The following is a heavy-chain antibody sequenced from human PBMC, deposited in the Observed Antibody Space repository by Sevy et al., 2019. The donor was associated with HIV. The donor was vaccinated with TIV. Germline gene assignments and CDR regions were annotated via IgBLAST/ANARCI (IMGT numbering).Heavy chain of an antibody. CDR2: TYYRSQWYY. D-gene: IGHD3-10*01. V-gene: IGHV6-1*01. CDR3: ARDLWLWELSSDGFDY. J-gene: IGHJ4*02. Sequence: KQSQTFSLTCVISGDSVSSNSAAWSWIRQSPSRGLEWLGRTYYRSQWYYDYAVSVKSRITINPDTSKNQFSLQLNSVTPEATSMYYCARDLWLWELSSDGFDYWGQGIPVAVSS. CDR1: GDSVSSNSAA.